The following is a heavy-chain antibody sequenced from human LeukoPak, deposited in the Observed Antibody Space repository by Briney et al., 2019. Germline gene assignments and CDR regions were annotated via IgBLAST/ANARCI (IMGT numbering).Heavy chain of an antibody. J-gene: IGHJ5*02. Sequence: GGSLRLSCAASGFTFSSYNMNWVRQAPGKGLEWVSSISSSSSYIYYADSVKGRFTISRDNAKNSLYLQMNSLRAEDTAVYYCARGRKAIAAAGLNWFDPWGQGTLVTVSS. V-gene: IGHV3-21*01. CDR3: ARGRKAIAAAGLNWFDP. CDR2: ISSSSSYI. CDR1: GFTFSSYN. D-gene: IGHD6-13*01.